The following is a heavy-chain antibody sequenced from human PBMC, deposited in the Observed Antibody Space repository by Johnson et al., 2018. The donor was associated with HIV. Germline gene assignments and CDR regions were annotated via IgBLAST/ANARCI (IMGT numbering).Heavy chain of an antibody. J-gene: IGHJ3*02. V-gene: IGHV3-33*06. CDR3: AKVGATVVTPRGEAFDI. Sequence: QVQLVESGGGVVQPGRSLRLYCAASGFTFSTYGMHWVRQAPGKGLEWVAVMWYDGSNKYYADSVKGRFTISRDNSKNTLYLQMNSLRAEDTAVYYCAKVGATVVTPRGEAFDIWGQGAMVTVSS. CDR2: MWYDGSNK. CDR1: GFTFSTYG. D-gene: IGHD4-23*01.